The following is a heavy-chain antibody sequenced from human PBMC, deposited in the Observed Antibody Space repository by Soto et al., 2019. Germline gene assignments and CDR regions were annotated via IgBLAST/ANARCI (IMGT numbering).Heavy chain of an antibody. CDR2: IYYTGST. CDR3: ARHDYVGYRDS. Sequence: QLQLQESGPGLVKPSETLSLTCTVSGGSVTSISSRNYYWVWIRQPPGKGLEWIGNIYYTGSTYYNPYLRSRVTISLGTSKHQFSLKLTSVTAADTAVYYCARHDYVGYRDSWGQGTLVTVSS. J-gene: IGHJ4*02. V-gene: IGHV4-39*01. CDR1: GGSVTSISSRNYY. D-gene: IGHD4-17*01.